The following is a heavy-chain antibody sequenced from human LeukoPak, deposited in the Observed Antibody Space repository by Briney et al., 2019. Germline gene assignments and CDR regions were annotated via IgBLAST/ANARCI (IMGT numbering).Heavy chain of an antibody. V-gene: IGHV6-1*01. Sequence: SQTLSLTCAISGDSVSSNSATWNWIRQSPSRGLEWLGRTYYRSKWYNAYAVSVKSRMTINPDTSKNQFSLQLNSVTPEDTAVYYCARVSGSYDSFDIWGQGTMVTVSS. CDR2: TYYRSKWYN. J-gene: IGHJ3*02. CDR3: ARVSGSYDSFDI. D-gene: IGHD1-26*01. CDR1: GDSVSSNSAT.